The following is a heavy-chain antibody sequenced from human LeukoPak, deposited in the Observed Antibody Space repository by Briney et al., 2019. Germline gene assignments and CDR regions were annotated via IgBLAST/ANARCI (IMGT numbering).Heavy chain of an antibody. CDR1: GFTFSRYW. CDR3: RCSGQRNSGWYVDL. V-gene: IGHV3-7*02. Sequence: PGGSLRLSCAASGFTFSRYWMSWVRQAPGKGLEWVANTKQDGSEKYYVDSVKGRFTISRDNAKNSLYLQMNSLRAEDTAVYYCRCSGQRNSGWYVDLWGRGTLATVSS. CDR2: TKQDGSEK. D-gene: IGHD2-15*01. J-gene: IGHJ2*01.